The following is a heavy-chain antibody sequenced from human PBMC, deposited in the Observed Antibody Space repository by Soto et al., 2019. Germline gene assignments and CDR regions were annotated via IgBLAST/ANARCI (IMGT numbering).Heavy chain of an antibody. V-gene: IGHV1-58*01. D-gene: IGHD3-22*01. Sequence: ASVKVSCKASGFTFTSSAVQWVRQARGQRLEWIGWIVVGSGNTNYAQKFQERVTITRDMSTSTAYMELSSLRSEDTAVYYCAAYAVEIVVPIIDYWGQGTLVTVSS. CDR2: IVVGSGNT. CDR1: GFTFTSSA. J-gene: IGHJ4*02. CDR3: AAYAVEIVVPIIDY.